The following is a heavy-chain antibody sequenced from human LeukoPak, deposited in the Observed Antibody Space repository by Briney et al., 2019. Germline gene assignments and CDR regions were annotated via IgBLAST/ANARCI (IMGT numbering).Heavy chain of an antibody. V-gene: IGHV4-61*01. CDR1: GGPISSGSYY. D-gene: IGHD3-10*01. Sequence: SETLSLTCTVSGGPISSGSYYWSWIQQPPGKGLEWIGYIYYSGSTNYNPSLKSRVTISVDTSKNQFSLKLSSVTAADTAVYYCARDNGSGTHFDYWGQGTLVTVSS. CDR2: IYYSGST. CDR3: ARDNGSGTHFDY. J-gene: IGHJ4*02.